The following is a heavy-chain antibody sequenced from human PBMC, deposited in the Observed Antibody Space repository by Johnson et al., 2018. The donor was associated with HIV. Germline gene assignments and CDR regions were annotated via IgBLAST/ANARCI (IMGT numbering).Heavy chain of an antibody. J-gene: IGHJ3*01. CDR2: SRNKANSYTT. D-gene: IGHD3-22*01. V-gene: IGHV3-72*01. CDR3: ARGDYHDSSGYFSDAFDV. CDR1: GFTFSDHY. Sequence: VQLVESGGGLVQPGGSLRLSCAASGFTFSDHYMDWVRQAPGKGLEWVGRSRNKANSYTTEYAASVKGRFTISRDDSKNSLYLQMNSLRAEDTAVYYCARGDYHDSSGYFSDAFDVWGQGTMVTVSS.